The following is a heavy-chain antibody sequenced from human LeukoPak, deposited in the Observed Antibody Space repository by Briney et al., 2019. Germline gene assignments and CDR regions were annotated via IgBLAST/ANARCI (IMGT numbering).Heavy chain of an antibody. V-gene: IGHV4-61*02. CDR1: GGSISSGSYY. CDR2: IYTSGST. J-gene: IGHJ5*02. D-gene: IGHD6-13*01. CDR3: ARDPMGIFDP. Sequence: PSETLSLTCTVSGGSISSGSYYWSWIRQPAGKGLEWIGRIYTSGSTNYNPSLKSRVTISVDTSKNQFSLKLSSVTAADTAVYYCARDPMGIFDPWGQGTLVTVSS.